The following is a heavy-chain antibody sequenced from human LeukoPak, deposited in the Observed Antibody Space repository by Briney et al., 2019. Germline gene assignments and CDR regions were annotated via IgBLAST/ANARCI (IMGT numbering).Heavy chain of an antibody. CDR1: GFTFSSYS. CDR2: ISSSSSYI. D-gene: IGHD2-2*01. CDR3: ARTCSDTSCYYIY. V-gene: IGHV3-21*01. Sequence: GGSLRLSCAASGFTFSSYSMNWVRQAPGKGLEWVSSISSSSSYIYYADSVKGRFTISRDNAKNPLYLQMNSLRAEDTAVYYCARTCSDTSCYYIYWGQGTLVTVSS. J-gene: IGHJ4*02.